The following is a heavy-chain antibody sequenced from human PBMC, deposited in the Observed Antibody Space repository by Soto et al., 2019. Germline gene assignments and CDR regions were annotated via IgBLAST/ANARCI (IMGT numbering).Heavy chain of an antibody. D-gene: IGHD3-16*01. CDR3: AHIMITYGGISEVDAFDV. CDR1: GFSLTTTRVG. Sequence: QITLKESGPTLVTPTQTLTLTCTFSGFSLTTTRVGVGWIRQPPGEALEWLALIYWDDDRRYSPPLRNRLTVTKDTSKNQVVLTMTNIDRVDTATYYCAHIMITYGGISEVDAFDVWGQGTMVTVSS. CDR2: IYWDDDR. V-gene: IGHV2-5*02. J-gene: IGHJ3*01.